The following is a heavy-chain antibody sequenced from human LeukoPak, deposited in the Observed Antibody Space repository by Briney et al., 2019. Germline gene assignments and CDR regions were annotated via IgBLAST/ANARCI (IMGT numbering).Heavy chain of an antibody. Sequence: SETLSLTCTVSGGSISSSSYYWGWIRQPPGKGLEWIGSIYYSGSTYYNPSLKSRVTISVDTSKNQFSLKLSSVTAADTAVYYCARYVLGYCSGGSCRGTDAFDIWGQGTMVTVSS. CDR3: ARYVLGYCSGGSCRGTDAFDI. CDR1: GGSISSSSYY. V-gene: IGHV4-39*07. CDR2: IYYSGST. J-gene: IGHJ3*02. D-gene: IGHD2-15*01.